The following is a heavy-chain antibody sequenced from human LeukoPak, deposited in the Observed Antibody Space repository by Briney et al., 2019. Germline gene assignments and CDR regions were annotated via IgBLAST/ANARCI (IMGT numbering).Heavy chain of an antibody. CDR1: GFTFSSYA. J-gene: IGHJ4*02. V-gene: IGHV3-23*01. CDR2: ISGSGGIT. CDR3: AKDGLPYCSSTSCYEFDF. Sequence: GGSLTLSCAASGFTFSSYAMSWVRQAPGKGLEWVSAISGSGGITYYADSVKGRFTIPRDNTKNTLYLQMNSLRAEDTAVYYCAKDGLPYCSSTSCYEFDFWGRGKLVTVS. D-gene: IGHD2-2*01.